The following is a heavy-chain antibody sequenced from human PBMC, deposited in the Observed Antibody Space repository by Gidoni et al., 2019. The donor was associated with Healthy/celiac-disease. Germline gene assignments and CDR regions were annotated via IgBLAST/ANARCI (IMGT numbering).Heavy chain of an antibody. V-gene: IGHV3-23*01. D-gene: IGHD5-12*01. CDR3: AKVGRDGYNFSY. J-gene: IGHJ4*02. CDR1: GFTFSSYA. CDR2: ISGSGGST. Sequence: EVQLLESGGGLVQPGGSLRLSCAASGFTFSSYAMSWVRQAPGKGLEWVSAISGSGGSTYYAGSVKGRFTISRDNSKNTLYLQMNSLRAEDTAVYYCAKVGRDGYNFSYWGQGTLVTVSS.